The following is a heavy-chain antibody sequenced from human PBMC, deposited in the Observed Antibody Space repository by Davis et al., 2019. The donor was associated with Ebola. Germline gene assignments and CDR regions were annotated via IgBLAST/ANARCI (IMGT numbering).Heavy chain of an antibody. Sequence: GESLKISCAASGFTFSSYSMNWVRQAPGKGLEWVSYISSSSSTIYYADSVKGRFTISRDNAKNSLYLQMNSLRDEDTAVYYCARDRRGLSYYYYYGMDVWGQGTTVTVSS. V-gene: IGHV3-48*02. CDR2: ISSSSSTI. D-gene: IGHD3-16*01. CDR1: GFTFSSYS. CDR3: ARDRRGLSYYYYYGMDV. J-gene: IGHJ6*02.